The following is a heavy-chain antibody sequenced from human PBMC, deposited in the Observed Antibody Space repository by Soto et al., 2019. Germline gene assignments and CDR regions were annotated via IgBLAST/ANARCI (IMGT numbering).Heavy chain of an antibody. J-gene: IGHJ4*02. V-gene: IGHV1-46*01. CDR1: GYTFTSYY. CDR3: ARGNSGWYFYYFDY. D-gene: IGHD6-19*01. CDR2: INPTGGST. Sequence: QVQLVQSGAEVKKPGASVKVSCKASGYTFTSYYMHWVRQAPGQGLEWMGIINPTGGSTSYAQKFQDSGTMTRDTSTSTVYMELSGLRSEDTAVYYCARGNSGWYFYYFDYWGQGTLVTVSS.